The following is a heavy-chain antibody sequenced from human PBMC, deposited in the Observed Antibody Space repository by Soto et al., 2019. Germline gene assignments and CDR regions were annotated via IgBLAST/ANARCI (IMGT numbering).Heavy chain of an antibody. D-gene: IGHD6-13*01. CDR2: ISGSGGST. J-gene: IGHJ6*02. V-gene: IGHV3-23*01. Sequence: GGSLRLSCAASGFTFSSYAMSWVRQAPGKGLEWVSAISGSGGSTYYADSVKGRFTISRDNSKNTLYLQMNSLRAEDTAVYYCAKDSQGVGQQLVLSNYYGMDVWGQGTTVTVSS. CDR1: GFTFSSYA. CDR3: AKDSQGVGQQLVLSNYYGMDV.